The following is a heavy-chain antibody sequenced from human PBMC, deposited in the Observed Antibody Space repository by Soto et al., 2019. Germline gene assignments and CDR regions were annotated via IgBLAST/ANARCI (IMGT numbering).Heavy chain of an antibody. CDR1: GYSFTGYW. Sequence: PGESLKISCEASGYSFTGYWIVWVRQIPGKGLEWMGIVYPSDSRTKYSPSFQGQVTISADTSTSTTYLQWTSLKASDTAIYYCARGNVANWFGPWGQGTLVTVSS. V-gene: IGHV5-51*01. J-gene: IGHJ5*02. CDR3: ARGNVANWFGP. CDR2: VYPSDSRT.